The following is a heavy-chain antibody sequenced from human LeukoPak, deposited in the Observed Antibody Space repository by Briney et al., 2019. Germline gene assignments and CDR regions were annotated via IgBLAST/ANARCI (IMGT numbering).Heavy chain of an antibody. J-gene: IGHJ4*02. D-gene: IGHD6-19*01. Sequence: GGSLRLSCAASGFAFSSYAMSWVRQAPGKGLEWVSAISGSGGSTYYADSVKGRFTISRDNSKNTLYLQMNSLRAEDTAVYYCATKKQQWTFDYWGQGTLVTVSS. V-gene: IGHV3-23*01. CDR3: ATKKQQWTFDY. CDR1: GFAFSSYA. CDR2: ISGSGGST.